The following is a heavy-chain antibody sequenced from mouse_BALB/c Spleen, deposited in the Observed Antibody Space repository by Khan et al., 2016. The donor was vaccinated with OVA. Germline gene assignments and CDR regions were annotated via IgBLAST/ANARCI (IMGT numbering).Heavy chain of an antibody. Sequence: EVKLEESGPSLVKPSQTLSLTCSVTGDSITTGYWNWIRKFPGNKLEYMGYIIYTGYTYYNPSLKSRISINRHTSNNQYYQQLNSVTDEDTATYYCARSTYRYAFVYWGQGTLVTVSA. CDR3: ARSTYRYAFVY. CDR2: IIYTGYT. V-gene: IGHV3-8*02. J-gene: IGHJ3*01. D-gene: IGHD2-14*01. CDR1: GDSITTGY.